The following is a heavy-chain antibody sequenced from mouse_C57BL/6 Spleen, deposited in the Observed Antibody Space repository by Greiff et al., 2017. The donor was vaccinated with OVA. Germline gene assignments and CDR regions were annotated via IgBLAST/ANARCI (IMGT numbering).Heavy chain of an antibody. CDR3: AITTVVTFDY. CDR1: GYTFTRYW. V-gene: IGHV1-64*01. CDR2: IHPNSGST. D-gene: IGHD1-1*01. J-gene: IGHJ2*01. Sequence: QVQLQQPGAELVKPGASVKLSCKASGYTFTRYWMHWVKQRPGQGLEWIGMIHPNSGSTNYNEKFKSKATLTVDKSSSTAYMQLSSLTSEDSAVYYCAITTVVTFDYWGQGTTLTVAS.